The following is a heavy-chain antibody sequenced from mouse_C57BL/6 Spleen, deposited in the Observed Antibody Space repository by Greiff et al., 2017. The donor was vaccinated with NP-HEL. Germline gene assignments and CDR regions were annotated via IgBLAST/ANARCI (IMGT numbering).Heavy chain of an antibody. CDR3: VRPRATGGNYEDWYFDV. CDR1: GFTFNTYA. V-gene: IGHV10-3*01. J-gene: IGHJ1*03. D-gene: IGHD2-1*01. Sequence: DVMLVESGGGLVQPKGSLKLSCAASGFTFNTYAMHWVRQAPGKGLEWVARIRSKSSNYATYYADSVKDRFTISRDDSQSMLYLQMNNLKTEDTAMYYCVRPRATGGNYEDWYFDVWGTGTTVTVSS. CDR2: IRSKSSNYAT.